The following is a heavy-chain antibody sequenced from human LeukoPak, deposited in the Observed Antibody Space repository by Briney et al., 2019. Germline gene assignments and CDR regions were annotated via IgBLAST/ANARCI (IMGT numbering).Heavy chain of an antibody. D-gene: IGHD3-10*01. J-gene: IGHJ4*02. CDR2: ISSSSSYT. CDR3: ARDQGWGYYGSGNYVDY. V-gene: IGHV3-11*05. CDR1: GFTFSDYY. Sequence: GGSLRLSCAASGFTFSDYYMSWIRQAPGKGLEWVSYISSSSSYTNYADSVKGRFTISRDNAKNSLYLQMNSLRAEDTAVYYCARDQGWGYYGSGNYVDYWGQGTLVTVSS.